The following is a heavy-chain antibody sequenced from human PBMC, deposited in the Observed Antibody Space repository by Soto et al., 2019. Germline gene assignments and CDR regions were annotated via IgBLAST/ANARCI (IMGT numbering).Heavy chain of an antibody. V-gene: IGHV3-48*02. CDR2: ISSSSTTI. CDR3: ARDSGSSSWYYFDY. D-gene: IGHD6-13*01. CDR1: GFTFSINS. Sequence: PGGSLRLSCAASGFTFSINSMNWVRQAPGKGLEWVSYISSSSTTIYYADSVKGRFTISRDNAKNSLYLQMNSLRDEDTAVYYCARDSGSSSWYYFDYWGQGTLVTVSS. J-gene: IGHJ4*02.